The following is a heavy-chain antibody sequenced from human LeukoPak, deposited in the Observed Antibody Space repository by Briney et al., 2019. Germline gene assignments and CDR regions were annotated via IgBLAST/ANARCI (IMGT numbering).Heavy chain of an antibody. Sequence: PGRSLRLSCAASGFTFSSYGMHWVRQAPGKGLEWVAVIWYDGSNKYYADSVKGRFTISRDNSKNTLYLQMNSLRAENTAVYYCARGSHIAAAGTHFDYWGQGTLVTVSP. D-gene: IGHD6-13*01. CDR2: IWYDGSNK. CDR3: ARGSHIAAAGTHFDY. J-gene: IGHJ4*02. CDR1: GFTFSSYG. V-gene: IGHV3-33*01.